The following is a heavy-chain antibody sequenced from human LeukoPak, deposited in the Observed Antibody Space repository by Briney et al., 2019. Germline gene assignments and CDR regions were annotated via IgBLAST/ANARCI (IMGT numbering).Heavy chain of an antibody. V-gene: IGHV3-53*01. Sequence: GGSLRLSCAASGFSVSSNYMSWGRQPPGKGLEWVSVIYSGGSTYYTDSVKGRLTISRDNSKNTLYIQMNSLRAEDTAVYYCAKDRPNYSGSNGHYYRLNGDCWGQGTLVTVSS. D-gene: IGHD3-22*01. J-gene: IGHJ4*02. CDR1: GFSVSSNY. CDR2: IYSGGST. CDR3: AKDRPNYSGSNGHYYRLNGDC.